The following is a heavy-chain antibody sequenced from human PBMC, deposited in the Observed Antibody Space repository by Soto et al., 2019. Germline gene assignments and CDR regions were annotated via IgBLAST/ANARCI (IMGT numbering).Heavy chain of an antibody. D-gene: IGHD5-12*01. Sequence: QVQLVESGAGLVKPGGSLRLSCAASGFTFSDYYMSWIRQAPGRGLEWVSYISRGGNSVYYADSVKGRFTISRDNAKNSLYLQMNSLGAEDTDVYYCARWLQFLGSWGQGTLVTVSS. V-gene: IGHV3-11*01. CDR1: GFTFSDYY. J-gene: IGHJ5*02. CDR3: ARWLQFLGS. CDR2: ISRGGNSV.